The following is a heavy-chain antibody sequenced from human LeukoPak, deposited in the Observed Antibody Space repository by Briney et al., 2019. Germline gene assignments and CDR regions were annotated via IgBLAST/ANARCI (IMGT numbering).Heavy chain of an antibody. V-gene: IGHV3-30*18. Sequence: GGSLRLSCAASGFTFSSYGMHWVRQAPGKGLEWVAVISYDGSNKYYADSVKGRFTISRDNSKNTLYLQMNSLRAEDTAVYYCAKEGGDYDGGFLDCWGQGTLVTVSS. J-gene: IGHJ4*02. D-gene: IGHD4-17*01. CDR1: GFTFSSYG. CDR2: ISYDGSNK. CDR3: AKEGGDYDGGFLDC.